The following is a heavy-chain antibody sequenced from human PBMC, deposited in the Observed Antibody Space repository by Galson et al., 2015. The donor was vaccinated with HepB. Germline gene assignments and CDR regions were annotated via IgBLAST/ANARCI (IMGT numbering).Heavy chain of an antibody. Sequence: SLRLSCAASEFTFTSYWLNWVRQAPGTGLEWVANINPAGSETYYVAYLKGRFTISRDNDKHSLYLQMDSLRSADTAIYYCARRISLVRGIITRPDYYYGMDLWGQGTTVTV. D-gene: IGHD3-10*01. CDR2: INPAGSET. CDR1: EFTFTSYW. J-gene: IGHJ6*02. V-gene: IGHV3-7*03. CDR3: ARRISLVRGIITRPDYYYGMDL.